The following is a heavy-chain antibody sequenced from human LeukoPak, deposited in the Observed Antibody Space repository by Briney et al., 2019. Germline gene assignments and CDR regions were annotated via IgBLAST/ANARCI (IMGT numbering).Heavy chain of an antibody. CDR2: IYRSGRT. Sequence: SQTLSLTCAVSGGSISSGGYSWSWIRQPPGKGLEWIGYIYRSGRTFYNPSIKSRVTISVARSKNQSSLKLSSVSAAGTAVYYCARWGGALRYNWFDPWGQGTLVTVSS. D-gene: IGHD3-16*01. CDR1: GGSISSGGYS. CDR3: ARWGGALRYNWFDP. V-gene: IGHV4-30-2*01. J-gene: IGHJ5*02.